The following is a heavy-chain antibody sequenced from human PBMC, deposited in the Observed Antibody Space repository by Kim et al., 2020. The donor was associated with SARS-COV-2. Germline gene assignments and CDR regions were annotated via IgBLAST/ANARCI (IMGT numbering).Heavy chain of an antibody. CDR3: VRGVRTSGY. Sequence: ASVKVSCKASGVTFSDTDIYWVRQAPGQGLEWMGWINPNSGGTKFAQKFQGRVTITRDTSTTTAYLELSSLRSEDTAVYYCVRGVRTSGYWGQGTQATV. D-gene: IGHD5-12*01. J-gene: IGHJ4*02. V-gene: IGHV1-2*02. CDR1: GVTFSDTD. CDR2: INPNSGGT.